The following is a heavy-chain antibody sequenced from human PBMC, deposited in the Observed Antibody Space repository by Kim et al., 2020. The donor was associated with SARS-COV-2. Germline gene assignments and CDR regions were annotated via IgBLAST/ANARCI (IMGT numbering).Heavy chain of an antibody. Sequence: GGSLRLSCAASGFTFSTYNMNWVRQAPGKGLEWVSSISESTSYRHYADSVKGRFTISRDNAKNSLFLQMSSLRAEDTAVYFCAREDNGAYGVDVDGIDVWGQGTTVTVSS. CDR1: GFTFSTYN. V-gene: IGHV3-21*01. J-gene: IGHJ6*02. CDR2: ISESTSYR. CDR3: AREDNGAYGVDVDGIDV. D-gene: IGHD4-17*01.